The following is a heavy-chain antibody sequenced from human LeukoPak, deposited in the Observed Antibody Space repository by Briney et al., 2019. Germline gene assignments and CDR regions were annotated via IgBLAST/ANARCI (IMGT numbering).Heavy chain of an antibody. CDR2: ISWNSGSI. V-gene: IGHV3-9*03. J-gene: IGHJ3*02. CDR3: AKDASDAFDI. CDR1: GFTFSDYA. Sequence: PGGSLRLSCAASGFTFSDYAMHWVRQAPGKGLEWVSGISWNSGSIGYADSVKGRFTISRDNAKNSLYLQMNSLRAEDMALYYCAKDASDAFDIWGEGTMVTVSS.